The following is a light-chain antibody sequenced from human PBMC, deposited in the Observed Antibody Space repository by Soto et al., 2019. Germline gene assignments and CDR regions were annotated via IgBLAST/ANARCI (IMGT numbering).Light chain of an antibody. CDR1: SSDVGGYNY. V-gene: IGLV2-11*01. J-gene: IGLJ2*01. CDR2: DVS. CDR3: CSYAVGV. Sequence: QSVLTQPRSVSGSPGQSVTISCTGTSSDVGGYNYVSWYQQHPGKAPKLMIYDVSKRPSGVPDRFSGSKSGNTASLTISGLQAEDEADYYCCSYAVGVFGGGTKVTVL.